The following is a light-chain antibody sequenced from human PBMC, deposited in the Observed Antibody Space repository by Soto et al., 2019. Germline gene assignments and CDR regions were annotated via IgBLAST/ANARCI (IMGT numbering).Light chain of an antibody. CDR1: QSISSSY. V-gene: IGKV3-20*01. J-gene: IGKJ1*01. Sequence: EIVLTQSPGTLSLSPGERATFSCRASQSISSSYLAWYQQKPGQAPRPLIYGASSRATGIPDRFSGSGSGTDFTLTISRLEPEDFAVYYCQQYVSSPWTFGQGTKVEIK. CDR3: QQYVSSPWT. CDR2: GAS.